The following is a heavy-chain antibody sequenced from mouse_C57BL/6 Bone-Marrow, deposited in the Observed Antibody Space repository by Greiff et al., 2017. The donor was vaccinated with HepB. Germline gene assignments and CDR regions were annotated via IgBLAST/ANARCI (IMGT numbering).Heavy chain of an antibody. Sequence: LVESGAELVRPGASVTLSCKASGYTFTDYEMHWVKQTPVHGLEWIGAIDPETGGTAYNQKFKGKAILTADKSSSTAYMELRSLTSEDSAVYYCTRRVGITTVVDWYFDVWGTGTTVTVSS. CDR3: TRRVGITTVVDWYFDV. CDR2: IDPETGGT. D-gene: IGHD1-1*01. V-gene: IGHV1-15*01. CDR1: GYTFTDYE. J-gene: IGHJ1*03.